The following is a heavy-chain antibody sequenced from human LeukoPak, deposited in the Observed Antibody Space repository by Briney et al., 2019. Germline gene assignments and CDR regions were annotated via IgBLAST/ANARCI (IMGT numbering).Heavy chain of an antibody. V-gene: IGHV1-69*01. CDR2: IIPIFGTA. Sequence: SSVKVSCKASGGTLSSYAISWVRQAPGQGLEWMGGIIPIFGTANYAQKFQGRVTITADESTSTAYMELSSLRSEDTAVYYCARKITMVRGLGAFDIWGQGTMVTVSS. J-gene: IGHJ3*02. D-gene: IGHD3-10*01. CDR3: ARKITMVRGLGAFDI. CDR1: GGTLSSYA.